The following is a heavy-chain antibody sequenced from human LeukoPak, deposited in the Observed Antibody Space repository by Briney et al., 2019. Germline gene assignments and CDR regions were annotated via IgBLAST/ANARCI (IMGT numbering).Heavy chain of an antibody. J-gene: IGHJ3*01. CDR1: GGSISSGGYS. CDR2: IYQSGTT. D-gene: IGHD2-15*01. V-gene: IGHV4-30-2*01. Sequence: PSQTLSLTCAVSGGSISSGGYSWSWIRQPPGKGLEWIGYIYQSGTTYYNPSLKSRVTMSLDRSKNQLSLNLSSVTAADTGVYYCARVLVVRQAFDFWGQGTMVTVSS. CDR3: ARVLVVRQAFDF.